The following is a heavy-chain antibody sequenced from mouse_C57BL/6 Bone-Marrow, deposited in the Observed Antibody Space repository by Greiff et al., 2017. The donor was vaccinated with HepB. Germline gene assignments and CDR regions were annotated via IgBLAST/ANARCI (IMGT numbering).Heavy chain of an antibody. CDR1: GYTFTSYW. J-gene: IGHJ1*03. CDR2: IYPSDSET. Sequence: QVQLQQPGAELVRPGSSVKLSCKASGYTFTSYWMDWVKQRPGQGLEWIGNIYPSDSETHYNQKFKDKATLTVDKSSSTAYMQLSSLTSEDSAVYYCARSGRWCTTVGAFRYFDVWGTGTTVTVSS. D-gene: IGHD1-1*01. CDR3: ARSGRWCTTVGAFRYFDV. V-gene: IGHV1-61*01.